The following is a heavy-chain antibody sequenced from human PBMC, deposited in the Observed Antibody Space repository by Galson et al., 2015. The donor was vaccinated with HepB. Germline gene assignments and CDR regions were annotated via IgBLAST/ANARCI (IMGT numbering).Heavy chain of an antibody. CDR2: ILYDGHNN. J-gene: IGHJ4*02. Sequence: SLRLSCAASAFTFSNYAMHWVRQAPGKGLEWLAVILYDGHNNYYADSARGRFSISRDNSKRTLSLLMNSRRVEDTAFYYCARRAGASGCLAFDYWGQGTLVIVSS. V-gene: IGHV3-30*04. CDR3: ARRAGASGCLAFDY. D-gene: IGHD3-10*01. CDR1: AFTFSNYA.